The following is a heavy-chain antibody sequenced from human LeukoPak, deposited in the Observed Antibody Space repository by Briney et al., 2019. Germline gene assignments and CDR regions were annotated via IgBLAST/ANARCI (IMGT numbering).Heavy chain of an antibody. CDR3: ARDQGRSYYDSSGYYQSPPWFDP. CDR1: GYTFSSYY. CDR2: INPNGTT. J-gene: IGHJ5*02. D-gene: IGHD3-22*01. V-gene: IGHV1-46*01. Sequence: GASVKLSCKASGYTFSSYYMYWVRQAPGQGLEWMGIINPNGTTGYAQKFQGGVTMTRDTSTSTVYMELSSLRSEDTAVYYCARDQGRSYYDSSGYYQSPPWFDPWGQGTLVTVSS.